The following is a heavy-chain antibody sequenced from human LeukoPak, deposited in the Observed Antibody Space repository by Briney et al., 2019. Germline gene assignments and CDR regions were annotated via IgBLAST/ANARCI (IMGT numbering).Heavy chain of an antibody. D-gene: IGHD6-13*01. Sequence: PSETLSLTCTVSGGSISSSSYYWGWIRQPPGKGLEWIGSIYYSGSTNYNPSLKSRVTMSVDTSKNQFSLKLSSVTAADTAVYYCARSSSSWTKPLFDYWGQGTLVTVSS. J-gene: IGHJ4*02. CDR3: ARSSSSWTKPLFDY. V-gene: IGHV4-39*07. CDR2: IYYSGST. CDR1: GGSISSSSYY.